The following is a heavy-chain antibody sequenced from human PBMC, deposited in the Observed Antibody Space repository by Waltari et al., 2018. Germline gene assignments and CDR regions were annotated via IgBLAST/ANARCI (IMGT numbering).Heavy chain of an antibody. Sequence: QVQLQQWGAGLLKPSETLSLTCAVYGGSFRGYYWSWIRQPPGKGLEWIGEINHSGSTNYNPSLKSRVTISVDTSKNQFSLKLSSVTAADTAVYYCARHPLVGAIDYWGQGTLVTVSS. V-gene: IGHV4-34*01. CDR3: ARHPLVGAIDY. D-gene: IGHD1-26*01. CDR2: INHSGST. J-gene: IGHJ4*02. CDR1: GGSFRGYY.